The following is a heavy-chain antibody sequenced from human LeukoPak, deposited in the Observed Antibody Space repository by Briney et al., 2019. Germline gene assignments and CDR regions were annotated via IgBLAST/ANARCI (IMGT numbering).Heavy chain of an antibody. Sequence: GGSLRLSRAASGFTFSDYGMHRVRQAPGKGLEWVAFIRNDGSYEYYPDSVKGRFTISRDNSRNALFLQMNSLRAEDTAVYYCAKGGSPSHNWFNSWGQGTLVTVSS. CDR1: GFTFSDYG. D-gene: IGHD2-15*01. CDR3: AKGGSPSHNWFNS. CDR2: IRNDGSYE. V-gene: IGHV3-30*02. J-gene: IGHJ5*01.